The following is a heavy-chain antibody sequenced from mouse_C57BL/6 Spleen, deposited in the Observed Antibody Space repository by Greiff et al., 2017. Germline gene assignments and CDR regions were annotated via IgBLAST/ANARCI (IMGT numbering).Heavy chain of an antibody. CDR2: VDPETGGT. V-gene: IGHV1-15*01. CDR1: GYTFTDYE. D-gene: IGHD2-4*01. CDR3: TRSGGLRAWFAY. Sequence: VQVVESGAELVRPGASVTLSCKASGYTFTDYEMHWVKQTPVHGLEWIGAVDPETGGTAYNQKFKGKAILTADKSSSTAYMELRSLTSEDSAVYYCTRSGGLRAWFAYWGQGTLVTVSA. J-gene: IGHJ3*01.